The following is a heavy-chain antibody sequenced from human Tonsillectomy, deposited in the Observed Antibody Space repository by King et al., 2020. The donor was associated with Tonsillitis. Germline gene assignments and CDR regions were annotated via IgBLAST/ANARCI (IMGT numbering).Heavy chain of an antibody. CDR3: ARIEVELSTTFDY. J-gene: IGHJ4*02. CDR2: IVSDDEK. D-gene: IGHD5-24*01. Sequence: TLKESGPVLVKPTETLTLTCTVSGFSLNNPIMGVSWIRQPPGKALEWLEHIVSDDEKTYSTALKSRLASSKDTSKRQVVLTMTNLDPVDTATYYCARIEVELSTTFDYWGPGTLVTVSS. V-gene: IGHV2-26*01. CDR1: GFSLNNPIMG.